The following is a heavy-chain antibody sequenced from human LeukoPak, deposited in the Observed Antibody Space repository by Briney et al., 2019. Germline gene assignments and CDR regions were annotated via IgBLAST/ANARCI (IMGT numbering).Heavy chain of an antibody. D-gene: IGHD3-3*01. CDR2: INPNSGGT. V-gene: IGHV1-2*02. CDR3: ARGVTIFGVAYNWFDP. CDR1: GYTFTGYY. Sequence: ASVKVSCKASGYTFTGYYMHWVRQAPGQGLEWMGWINPNSGGTNYAQEFQGRVTMTRDTSISTAYMELSRLRSDDTAVYYCARGVTIFGVAYNWFDPWGQGTLVTVSS. J-gene: IGHJ5*02.